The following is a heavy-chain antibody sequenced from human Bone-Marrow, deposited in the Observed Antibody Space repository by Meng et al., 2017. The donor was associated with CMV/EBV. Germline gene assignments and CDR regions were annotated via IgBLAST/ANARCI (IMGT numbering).Heavy chain of an antibody. J-gene: IGHJ6*01. CDR3: ARDSKGAAPGYYYGKDV. V-gene: IGHV1-18*01. D-gene: IGHD6-6*01. CDR1: GYTFTSYG. CDR2: ISAYNGNT. Sequence: ASVKVSCKASGYTFTSYGISWVRQAPGQGLEWMGWISAYNGNTNYAQKLQGRVTMTTDTSTSTAYMELRSLRSDDTAVYYCARDSKGAAPGYYYGKDVCGQRTTVIVSS.